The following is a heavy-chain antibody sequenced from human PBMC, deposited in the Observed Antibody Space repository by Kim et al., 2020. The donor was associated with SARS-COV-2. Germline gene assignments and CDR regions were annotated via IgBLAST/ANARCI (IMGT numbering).Heavy chain of an antibody. CDR1: GFTFSDYG. CDR3: ARSPGVTVSRRYFFDY. J-gene: IGHJ4*02. Sequence: GGSLRLSCAASGFTFSDYGLNWVRQAPGKGLEWVAVISYDGTSKYYTDSVRGRFTISRDNSRNTLFLQMSGLGAEDTAVYYCARSPGVTVSRRYFFDYWGQGTLVTVSS. V-gene: IGHV3-30*03. D-gene: IGHD2-21*02. CDR2: ISYDGTSK.